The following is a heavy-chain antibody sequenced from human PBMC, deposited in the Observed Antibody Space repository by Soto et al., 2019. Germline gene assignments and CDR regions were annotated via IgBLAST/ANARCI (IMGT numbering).Heavy chain of an antibody. CDR3: TTSFGELGY. Sequence: EVQLVESGGGVVQPGGSLRLSCAASGFTLSSYWMHWVRQAPGKGLVWVSRTNSDGSSISYADSVKDRFTISRDNAKNTLFLQMNSLRAEDTAVYYCTTSFGELGYWGQGTLVTVSS. D-gene: IGHD3-16*01. J-gene: IGHJ4*02. CDR2: TNSDGSSI. V-gene: IGHV3-74*01. CDR1: GFTLSSYW.